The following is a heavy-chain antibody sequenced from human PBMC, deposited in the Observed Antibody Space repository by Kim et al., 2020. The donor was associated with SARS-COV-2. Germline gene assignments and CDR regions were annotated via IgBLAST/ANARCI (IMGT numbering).Heavy chain of an antibody. CDR2: ITGSGDSR. CDR1: EFTFSSYD. D-gene: IGHD3-16*01. CDR3: AKHWGRTHDY. J-gene: IGHJ4*02. V-gene: IGHV3-23*01. Sequence: GGSLRLSCAASEFTFSSYDMSWVRQAPGKGLEWVSAITGSGDSRYYADSVEGRFTISRDNSKNTLYLQMNSLRAEDTAVYYCAKHWGRTHDYWGQETLVTVSS.